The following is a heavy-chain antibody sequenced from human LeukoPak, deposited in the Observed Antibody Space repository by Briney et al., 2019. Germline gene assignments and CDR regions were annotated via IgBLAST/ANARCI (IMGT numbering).Heavy chain of an antibody. CDR3: AKAYYYDSSGYLYGMDV. V-gene: IGHV3-30*18. CDR2: ISYDGSNK. Sequence: GGSLRLSCAASGFTFSSYGMHWVRQAPGKGLEWVAVISYDGSNKYYADSVKGRFTISRDNSKNTLYLQMNSLRAEDTAVYYCAKAYYYDSSGYLYGMDVWGQGTTVTVSS. CDR1: GFTFSSYG. J-gene: IGHJ6*02. D-gene: IGHD3-22*01.